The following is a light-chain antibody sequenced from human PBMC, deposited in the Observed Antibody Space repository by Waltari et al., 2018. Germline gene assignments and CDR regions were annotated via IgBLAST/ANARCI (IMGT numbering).Light chain of an antibody. J-gene: IGKJ5*01. CDR3: QQYHDLPT. Sequence: DIQMTQSPSSLSASVGDRVTITCQATEDITNYLNSYQQKPGKAPKLLIYEASNLETGVPSRFSGSGSGTDFTFAISSLQPEDVATYYCQQYHDLPTFGQGTRLEIK. CDR2: EAS. V-gene: IGKV1-33*01. CDR1: EDITNY.